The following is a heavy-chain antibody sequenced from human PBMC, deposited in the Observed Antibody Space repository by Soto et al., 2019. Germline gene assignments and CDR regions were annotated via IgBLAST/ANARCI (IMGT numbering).Heavy chain of an antibody. D-gene: IGHD6-19*01. J-gene: IGHJ4*02. Sequence: GGSLRLSCAASGFTFSSYGMHWVRQAPGKGLEWVAVISYDGSNKYYADSVKGRFTISRDNSKNTLYLQMNSLRAEDTAVYYCAKDAGYSSGWYGYWGQGTLVTVSS. CDR2: ISYDGSNK. CDR3: AKDAGYSSGWYGY. CDR1: GFTFSSYG. V-gene: IGHV3-30*18.